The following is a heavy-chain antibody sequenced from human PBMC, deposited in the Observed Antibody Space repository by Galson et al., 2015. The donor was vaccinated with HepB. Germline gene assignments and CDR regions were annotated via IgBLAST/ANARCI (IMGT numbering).Heavy chain of an antibody. CDR3: AKVGHHYYDGSGFYGEIDN. CDR1: GFTFSSYA. D-gene: IGHD3-22*01. J-gene: IGHJ4*02. V-gene: IGHV3-23*01. CDR2: ISGSGGST. Sequence: SLRLSCAASGFTFSSYAMSWVRQAPGKGLEWVSTISGSGGSTYYADSVKGRFTISRDNSKNTLFVQMNSLRAEDTAVYYCAKVGHHYYDGSGFYGEIDNWGQGTLVTVSS.